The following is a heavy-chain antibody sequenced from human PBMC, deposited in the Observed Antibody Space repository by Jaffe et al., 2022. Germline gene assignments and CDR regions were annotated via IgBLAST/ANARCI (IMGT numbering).Heavy chain of an antibody. V-gene: IGHV3-48*01. CDR3: ARDIYCSSTSCYGVMDGFDY. D-gene: IGHD2-2*01. J-gene: IGHJ4*02. CDR2: ISSSSSTI. Sequence: EVQLVESGGGLVQPGGSLRLSCAASGFTFSSYSMNWVRQAPGKGLEWVSYISSSSSTIYYADSVKGRFTISRDNAKNSLYLQMNSLRAEDTAVYYCARDIYCSSTSCYGVMDGFDYWGQGTLVTVSS. CDR1: GFTFSSYS.